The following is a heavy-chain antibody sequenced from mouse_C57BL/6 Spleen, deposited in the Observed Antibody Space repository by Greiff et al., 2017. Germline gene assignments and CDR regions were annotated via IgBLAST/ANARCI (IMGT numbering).Heavy chain of an antibody. Sequence: QVHVKQPGAELVRPGSSVKLSCKASGYTFTSYWMHWVKQRPIQGLEWIGNIDPSDSETHYNQKFKDKATLTVDKSSSTAYMQLSSLTSEDSAVYYCARGDYYGSSYEGYFDVWGTGTTVTVSS. D-gene: IGHD1-1*01. CDR3: ARGDYYGSSYEGYFDV. CDR1: GYTFTSYW. V-gene: IGHV1-52*01. J-gene: IGHJ1*03. CDR2: IDPSDSET.